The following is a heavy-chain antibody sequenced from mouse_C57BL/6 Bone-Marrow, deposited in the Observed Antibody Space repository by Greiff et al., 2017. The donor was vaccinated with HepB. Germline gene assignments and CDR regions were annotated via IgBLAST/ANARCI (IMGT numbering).Heavy chain of an antibody. Sequence: QVQLQQPGAELVKPGASVKLSCKASGYTFTSYWMHWVKQRPGQGLEWIGMIHPNSGSTNYNEKFKSKATLTVDKSSSTAYMPLSSLTSEDSAVYYCARVPYYYGSSSWFAYWGQGTLVTVSA. CDR2: IHPNSGST. V-gene: IGHV1-64*01. CDR3: ARVPYYYGSSSWFAY. J-gene: IGHJ3*01. CDR1: GYTFTSYW. D-gene: IGHD1-1*01.